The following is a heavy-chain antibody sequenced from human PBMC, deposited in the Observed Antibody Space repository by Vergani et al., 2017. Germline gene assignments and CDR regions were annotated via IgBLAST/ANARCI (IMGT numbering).Heavy chain of an antibody. CDR2: IYYSGST. CDR3: AKGWKPMEVLWFGEGRYYFDY. V-gene: IGHV4-31*03. J-gene: IGHJ4*02. CDR1: GGSISSGGYY. Sequence: QVQLQESGPGLVKPSQTLSLTCTVSGGSISSGGYYWSWIRQHPGKGLEWIGYIYYSGSTNYNPSLKSRVTISVDTSKNQFALKLSSVTAADTAVYYCAKGWKPMEVLWFGEGRYYFDYWGQGTLVTVSS. D-gene: IGHD3-10*01.